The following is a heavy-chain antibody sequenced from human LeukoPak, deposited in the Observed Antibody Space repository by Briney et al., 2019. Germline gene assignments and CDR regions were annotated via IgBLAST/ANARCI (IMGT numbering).Heavy chain of an antibody. J-gene: IGHJ4*02. CDR3: ASALFHDGRFDY. D-gene: IGHD5-24*01. V-gene: IGHV4-39*01. CDR1: GGSISSSNYY. CDR2: IYYSGST. Sequence: ASETLSLTCTVSGGSISSSNYYWGWIRQPPGKGLEWIGSIYYSGSTYYNPSLKSRVTISVDTSKNQFSLKLSSVTAADTAVYYCASALFHDGRFDYWGQGTLVTVSS.